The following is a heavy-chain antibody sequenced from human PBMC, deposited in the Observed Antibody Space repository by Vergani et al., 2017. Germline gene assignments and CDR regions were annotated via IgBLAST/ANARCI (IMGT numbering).Heavy chain of an antibody. CDR1: GFTFSSYA. V-gene: IGHV3-23*01. CDR3: AGPQGTSAYYYGGFDY. D-gene: IGHD3-22*01. Sequence: EVQLLESGGGLLQPGGSLRLSCAASGFTFSSYAMSWVRQAPGKGLEWVSLIGGSGVHTYYADSVKGRFTISRDNSKNTLSLQMNSLTAEDTAIYYCAGPQGTSAYYYGGFDYWGQGILVTVSS. J-gene: IGHJ4*02. CDR2: IGGSGVHT.